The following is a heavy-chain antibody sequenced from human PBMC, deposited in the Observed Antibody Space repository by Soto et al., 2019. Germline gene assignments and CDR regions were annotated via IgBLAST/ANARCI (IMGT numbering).Heavy chain of an antibody. CDR3: ARGGQLWLQWYYYYRMDV. V-gene: IGHV4-34*01. CDR2: INHSGST. Sequence: SETLSLTCAVYGGSFSGYYWSWIRQPPGKGVEWIGEINHSGSTNYNPSLKSRVTISVATSKKQFSLKLSSVTAADTAVYYCARGGQLWLQWYYYYRMDVWGQGTPVTVSS. J-gene: IGHJ6*02. CDR1: GGSFSGYY. D-gene: IGHD5-18*01.